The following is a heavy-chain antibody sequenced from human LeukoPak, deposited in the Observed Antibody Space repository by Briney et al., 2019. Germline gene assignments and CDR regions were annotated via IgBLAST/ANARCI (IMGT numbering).Heavy chain of an antibody. V-gene: IGHV3-53*01. CDR1: GFTVSSNY. CDR3: ASGVTSPRLFDY. Sequence: GGSLRLSRAASGFTVSSNYMSWVRQAPGKGLEWVSVIYSGGSTYYADSVKGRFTISRDNSKNTLYLQMNSLRAEDTAVYYCASGVTSPRLFDYWGQGTLVTVSS. J-gene: IGHJ4*02. CDR2: IYSGGST. D-gene: IGHD3-3*01.